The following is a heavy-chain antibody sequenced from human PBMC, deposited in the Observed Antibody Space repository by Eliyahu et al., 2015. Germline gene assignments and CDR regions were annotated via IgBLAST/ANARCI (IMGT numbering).Heavy chain of an antibody. CDR1: GGXISSYY. CDR3: ARDLRGLLLWNAFDI. CDR2: IYTSGST. D-gene: IGHD1-26*01. J-gene: IGHJ3*02. V-gene: IGHV4-4*07. Sequence: QXQLQEXGPGXVKPSETLSLTCTVSGGXISSYYWSWIRXPAGKGLXWIGRIYTSGSTNYNPXLKSRVTMSVDTSKNQFSLKLSSVTAADTAVYYCARDLRGLLLWNAFDIWGQGTMVTVSS.